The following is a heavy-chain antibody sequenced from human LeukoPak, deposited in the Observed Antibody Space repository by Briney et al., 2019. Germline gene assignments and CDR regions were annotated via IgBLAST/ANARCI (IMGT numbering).Heavy chain of an antibody. J-gene: IGHJ4*02. CDR1: GFTFSSYW. V-gene: IGHV3-7*01. CDR2: IKQDGSEK. CDR3: ARDPTTYGDYIDLDY. D-gene: IGHD4-17*01. Sequence: GGSLRLSCAASGFTFSSYWMSWVRQAPGKGLEWVANIKQDGSEKYYVDSVKGRFTISRDNAKNSLYLQMNSLRAEDTAVYYCARDPTTYGDYIDLDYWGQGTLVTVSS.